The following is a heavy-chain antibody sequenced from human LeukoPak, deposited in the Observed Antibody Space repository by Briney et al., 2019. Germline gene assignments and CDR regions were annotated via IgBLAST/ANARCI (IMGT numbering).Heavy chain of an antibody. J-gene: IGHJ4*02. CDR2: INHSGST. CDR1: GGSFSGYY. V-gene: IGHV4-34*01. Sequence: PSETLSLTCAVYGGSFSGYYWSWIRQLPGKGLEWIGEINHSGSTNYNPSLKSRVTISVDTSKNQFSLKLSSVTAADTAVYYCAGGYSYGSPDYWGQGTLVTVSS. D-gene: IGHD5-18*01. CDR3: AGGYSYGSPDY.